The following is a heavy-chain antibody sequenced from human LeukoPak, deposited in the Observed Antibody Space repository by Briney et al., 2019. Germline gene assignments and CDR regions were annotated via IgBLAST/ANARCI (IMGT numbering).Heavy chain of an antibody. CDR2: ITDSGRKT. V-gene: IGHV3-23*01. CDR1: GLTFSNYA. D-gene: IGHD6-19*01. Sequence: PGGSLRLSCAASGLTFSNYAMNWVRQASGKGLEWVSGITDSGRKTYYADSVKGRFSISRDNSRNTVYLQMSDLRAEDTAVYYCARDLEYSSGWYGGDIDYWGQGTLVTVSS. J-gene: IGHJ4*02. CDR3: ARDLEYSSGWYGGDIDY.